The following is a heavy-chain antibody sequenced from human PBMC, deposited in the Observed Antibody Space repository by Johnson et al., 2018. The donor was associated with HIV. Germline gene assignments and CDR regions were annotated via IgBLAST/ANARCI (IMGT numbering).Heavy chain of an antibody. J-gene: IGHJ3*02. Sequence: VQLVESGGGLGQSGRSLKLSCAASVFKFEDYAMHWVRQVPGKGLEWVSGLSWNSGSIGYAESVKGRFTISRDNAKNSLYLQMNSLRAEDTALYFCARDGRGEQLVDQGDAFDIWGQGTMVTVSS. CDR2: LSWNSGSI. CDR3: ARDGRGEQLVDQGDAFDI. D-gene: IGHD6-6*01. CDR1: VFKFEDYA. V-gene: IGHV3-9*01.